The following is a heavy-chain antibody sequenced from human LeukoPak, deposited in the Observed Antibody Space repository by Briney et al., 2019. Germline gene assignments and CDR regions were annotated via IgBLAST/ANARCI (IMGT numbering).Heavy chain of an antibody. Sequence: GKSLRLSCPASGFTFSNYAMHWDRQAPGKGLEWVSLISSGGTYEYYADSVKGRFTISRDNSKNTLYLQLNSLRAEDTAVYYCARDSTYYYDSGSSGPHYFDNWGQGTLVTVSS. CDR3: ARDSTYYYDSGSSGPHYFDN. D-gene: IGHD3-10*01. CDR1: GFTFSNYA. J-gene: IGHJ4*02. CDR2: ISSGGTYE. V-gene: IGHV3-30*01.